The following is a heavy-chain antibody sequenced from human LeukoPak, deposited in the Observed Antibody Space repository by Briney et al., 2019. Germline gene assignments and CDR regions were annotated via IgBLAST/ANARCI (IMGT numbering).Heavy chain of an antibody. J-gene: IGHJ4*02. CDR2: IYYSGST. D-gene: IGHD3-10*01. CDR3: ARVGRKDY. Sequence: KPSETLSLTCTVSGGSISSSSYYWGWIRQPPGKGLEWIGSIYYSGSTYYNPSLKSRVTISVDTSKNQFSLKLSSVTAADTAVYYCARVGRKDYWGQGTLVTVSS. V-gene: IGHV4-39*07. CDR1: GGSISSSSYY.